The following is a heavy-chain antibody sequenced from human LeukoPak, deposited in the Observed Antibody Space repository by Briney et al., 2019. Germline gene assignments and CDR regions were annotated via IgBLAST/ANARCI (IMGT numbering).Heavy chain of an antibody. CDR3: AKERFEDWPHLMLYYYYGMDV. V-gene: IGHV3-30*18. CDR1: GFTFSSYG. CDR2: ISYDGSNK. D-gene: IGHD3/OR15-3a*01. J-gene: IGHJ6*02. Sequence: PGGSLRLSCAASGFTFSSYGMHWVRQAPGRGLEWVAVISYDGSNKYYADSVKGRFTISRDNSKNTLYLQMNSLRAEDTAVYYCAKERFEDWPHLMLYYYYGMDVWGQGTTVTVSS.